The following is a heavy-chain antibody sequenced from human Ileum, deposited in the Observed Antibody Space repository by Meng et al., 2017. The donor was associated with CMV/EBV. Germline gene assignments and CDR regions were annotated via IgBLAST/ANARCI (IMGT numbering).Heavy chain of an antibody. V-gene: IGHV1-2*02. Sequence: ASVKVSCKASGYTFTDYHLHWVRQAPGQGPEWMGWIDPDSGDTNYAHKFQGRVTMTRDTSITTAYMELSRLRSDDTAVYYCARAMVPRDYYYYGMDVWGQGTTVTVSS. CDR2: IDPDSGDT. D-gene: IGHD5-18*01. J-gene: IGHJ6*02. CDR1: GYTFTDYH. CDR3: ARAMVPRDYYYYGMDV.